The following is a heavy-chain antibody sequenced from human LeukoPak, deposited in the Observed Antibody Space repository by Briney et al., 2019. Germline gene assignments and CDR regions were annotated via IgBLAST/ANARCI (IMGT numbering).Heavy chain of an antibody. J-gene: IGHJ4*02. D-gene: IGHD1-26*01. Sequence: SETLSLTCTVSGYSISSGYYWGWIRQPPGKGLEWIGSIYYSGSTYYNPSLKSRVTISVDTSKNQFSLKLSSVTAADTAVYYCARSGLINGCDYWGQETLVTVSS. CDR1: GYSISSGYY. CDR3: ARSGLINGCDY. CDR2: IYYSGST. V-gene: IGHV4-38-2*02.